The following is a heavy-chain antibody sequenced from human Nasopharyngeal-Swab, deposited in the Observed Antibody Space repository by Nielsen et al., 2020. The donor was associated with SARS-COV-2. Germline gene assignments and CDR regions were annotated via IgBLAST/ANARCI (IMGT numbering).Heavy chain of an antibody. CDR3: ARGPLADCGGDCSNPYYFDY. J-gene: IGHJ4*02. Sequence: ASVKVSCKASGCTFSSYAISWVRQAPGQGLEWMGIINPSGGSTSYAQKFQGRVTMTRDTSTSTVYMELSSLRSEDTAVYYCARGPLADCGGDCSNPYYFDYWGQGTLVTVSS. V-gene: IGHV1-46*01. D-gene: IGHD2-21*02. CDR2: INPSGGST. CDR1: GCTFSSYA.